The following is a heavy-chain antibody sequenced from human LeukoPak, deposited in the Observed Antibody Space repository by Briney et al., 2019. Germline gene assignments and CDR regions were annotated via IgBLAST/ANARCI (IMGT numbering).Heavy chain of an antibody. CDR2: ISTYNGNI. D-gene: IGHD3-10*01. Sequence: GASVKVSCKASGYTFTSYGISWVRQATGQGLELVGWISTYNGNINSAQKLQGRLTMTTDTSTTTAYMDLRSLRSDDTAVYYCATSYGSGTSLDYWGQGTLVTVSS. CDR1: GYTFTSYG. CDR3: ATSYGSGTSLDY. V-gene: IGHV1-18*01. J-gene: IGHJ4*02.